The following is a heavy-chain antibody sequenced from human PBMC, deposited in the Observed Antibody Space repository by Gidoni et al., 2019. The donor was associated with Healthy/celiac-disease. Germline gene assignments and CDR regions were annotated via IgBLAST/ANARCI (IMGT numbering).Heavy chain of an antibody. V-gene: IGHV3-30-3*01. CDR2: ISYDGSNK. Sequence: QVQLVESGGGVVQPGRSLRLSCAASGFTFSRYAMHWVRQAPGKGLEWVAVISYDGSNKYYADSVKGRFTISRDNSKNTLYLQMNSLRAEDTAVYYCARARVRGVFGAEFDYWGQGTLVTVSS. D-gene: IGHD3-10*01. CDR1: GFTFSRYA. CDR3: ARARVRGVFGAEFDY. J-gene: IGHJ4*02.